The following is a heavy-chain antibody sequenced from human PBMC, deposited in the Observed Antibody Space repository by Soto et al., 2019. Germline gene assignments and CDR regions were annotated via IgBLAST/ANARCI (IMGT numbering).Heavy chain of an antibody. Sequence: GGSLRLSCAASGFTFSSYSMNWVRQAPGKGLEWVSSISSSSSYIYYADSVKGRFTISRDNAKNSLYLQMNSPRAEDTAVYYCARENRVADLDYWGQGTLVTVSS. CDR2: ISSSSSYI. J-gene: IGHJ4*02. D-gene: IGHD6-19*01. CDR3: ARENRVADLDY. CDR1: GFTFSSYS. V-gene: IGHV3-21*01.